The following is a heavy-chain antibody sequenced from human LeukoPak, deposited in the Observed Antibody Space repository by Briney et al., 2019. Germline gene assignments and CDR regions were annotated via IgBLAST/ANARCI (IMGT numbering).Heavy chain of an antibody. CDR1: GYTITNNN. CDR3: ATDHSMANTAWWFDP. CDR2: INPSGTGT. D-gene: IGHD5-24*01. J-gene: IGHJ5*02. Sequence: ASVKVSCKGSGYTITNNNKHWGRQGPGQGLEWVGVINPSGTGTSYAQKFQGRITMSRDTSTSTVYMELSSLRSEDTAFYYCATDHSMANTAWWFDPWGQGTLVTVSS. V-gene: IGHV1-46*01.